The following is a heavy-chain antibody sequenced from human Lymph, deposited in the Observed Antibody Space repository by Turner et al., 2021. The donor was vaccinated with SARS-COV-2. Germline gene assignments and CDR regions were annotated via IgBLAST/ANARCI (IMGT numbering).Heavy chain of an antibody. V-gene: IGHV3-9*01. CDR1: GFTFDEYV. J-gene: IGHJ6*02. CDR2: ISWNSGSI. Sequence: EVQLVTSGGVLVQPGSSLRLSCAASGFTFDEYVMHWVRQAPGKGWEWVSGISWNSGSIGYADSVKGRCTISRDNAKNSLYLQMNSLRAEDTALYYCEKGRRFGMDVWGQGTTVTVSS. CDR3: EKGRRFGMDV.